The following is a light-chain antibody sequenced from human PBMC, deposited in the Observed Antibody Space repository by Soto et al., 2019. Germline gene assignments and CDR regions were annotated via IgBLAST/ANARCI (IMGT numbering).Light chain of an antibody. Sequence: ETVLTQSPGTLSLSPGERASLSCRASQSVSSTWLARYQQKPGQPPRLLIYGASSRASGIPDRFSGSGSGTEFTLTISRLEPEDFAVYYCQQYGSSRYTFGQGTKLEIK. CDR3: QQYGSSRYT. V-gene: IGKV3-20*01. CDR1: QSVSSTW. CDR2: GAS. J-gene: IGKJ2*01.